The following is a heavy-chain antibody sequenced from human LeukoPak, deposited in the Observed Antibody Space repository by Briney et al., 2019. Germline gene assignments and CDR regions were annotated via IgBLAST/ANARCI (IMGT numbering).Heavy chain of an antibody. V-gene: IGHV3-33*01. CDR2: TWSDGSNK. J-gene: IGHJ6*02. Sequence: GGSLRLSCAAPGFTFSSYGMHWVRQPPGKGLEWVASTWSDGSNKYYADSVKGRFTISRDNSKNTLYLQMNSLRAEDTAAYYCARGGKSAFYYGKGVWGQGTTVTVSS. CDR1: GFTFSSYG. CDR3: ARGGKSAFYYGKGV. D-gene: IGHD5-12*01.